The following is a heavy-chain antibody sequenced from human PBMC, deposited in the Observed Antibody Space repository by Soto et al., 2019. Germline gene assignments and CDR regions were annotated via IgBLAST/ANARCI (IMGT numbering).Heavy chain of an antibody. CDR3: ARGNGDHETSGYYLFDY. D-gene: IGHD3-22*01. V-gene: IGHV1-69*01. CDR2: IITMFGTG. CDR1: GGTFSTYA. Sequence: QVQLVQSGAEVKKPGSSVKVSCKTSGGTFSTYAISWVRQAPGQGLEWMGGIITMFGTGNYAQKLQGRVTITADESTITAYMELSSLRSEDTAVYYCARGNGDHETSGYYLFDYWGQGTLVTVSS. J-gene: IGHJ4*02.